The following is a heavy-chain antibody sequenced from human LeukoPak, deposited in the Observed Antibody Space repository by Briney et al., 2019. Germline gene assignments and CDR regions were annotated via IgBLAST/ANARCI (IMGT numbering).Heavy chain of an antibody. CDR2: ISAYNGNT. CDR3: ARDKGSMTTVTNSDY. J-gene: IGHJ4*02. CDR1: GYTFTSYG. Sequence: GASVKVSCKASGYTFTSYGISWVRQAPGQALEWMGWISAYNGNTNYAQKLQGRVTMTTDTSTSTAYMELRSLRSDDTAVYYCARDKGSMTTVTNSDYWGQGTLVTVSS. V-gene: IGHV1-18*04. D-gene: IGHD4-17*01.